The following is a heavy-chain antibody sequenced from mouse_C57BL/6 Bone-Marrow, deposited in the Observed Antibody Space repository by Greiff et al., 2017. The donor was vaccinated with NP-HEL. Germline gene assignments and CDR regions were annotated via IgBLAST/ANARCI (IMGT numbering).Heavy chain of an antibody. D-gene: IGHD1-1*01. CDR2: IHPNSGST. Sequence: QVQLQQPGAELVKPGASVKLSCKASGYTFTSYWMHWVKQRPGQGLEWIGMIHPNSGSTNYNEKFKSKATLTVDKSSSTAYMQLSSLTSEDSAVYYCVITTVVATPYFDDWGQGTTLTVSS. V-gene: IGHV1-64*01. J-gene: IGHJ2*01. CDR3: VITTVVATPYFDD. CDR1: GYTFTSYW.